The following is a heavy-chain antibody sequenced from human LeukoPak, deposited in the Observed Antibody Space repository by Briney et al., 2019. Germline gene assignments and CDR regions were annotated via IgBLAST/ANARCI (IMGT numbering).Heavy chain of an antibody. CDR2: ISYDGSNK. CDR1: GFTFSSYA. D-gene: IGHD3-22*01. CDR3: AKATYYYDSSGYFPYFDY. V-gene: IGHV3-30-3*01. Sequence: GGSLRLSCAASGFTFSSYAMHWVRQAPGKGLEWVAVISYDGSNKYYADSVKGRFTISRDNSKNTLYLQMNSLRAEDTAVYYCAKATYYYDSSGYFPYFDYWGQGTLVTVSS. J-gene: IGHJ4*02.